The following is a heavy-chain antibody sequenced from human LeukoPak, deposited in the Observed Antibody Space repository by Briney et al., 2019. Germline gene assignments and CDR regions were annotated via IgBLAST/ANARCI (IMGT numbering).Heavy chain of an antibody. CDR3: AISPVLLWFGESLHY. D-gene: IGHD3-10*01. Sequence: GRSLRLSCAASGFTFDDYAMHWVRQAPGKGLEWVSGISWNSGSIGYADSVKGRFTISRDNAKNSLYLQMNSLRAEDMALYYCAISPVLLWFGESLHYWGQGTLVTVSS. CDR1: GFTFDDYA. CDR2: ISWNSGSI. J-gene: IGHJ4*02. V-gene: IGHV3-9*03.